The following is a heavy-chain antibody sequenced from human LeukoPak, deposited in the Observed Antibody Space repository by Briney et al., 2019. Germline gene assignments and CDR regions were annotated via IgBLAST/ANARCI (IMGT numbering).Heavy chain of an antibody. CDR3: AKDSDVGVGGDFQH. CDR1: GFSFSSYA. CDR2: ISGSGGST. Sequence: GGSLRLSCAASGFSFSSYAMSWVRQAPGKGLEWVSAISGSGGSTYYADSVKGRFTISRDNSKNTLYLQMNSLRAEDTAVYYCAKDSDVGVGGDFQHWGQGTLVTVSS. V-gene: IGHV3-23*01. J-gene: IGHJ1*01. D-gene: IGHD1-26*01.